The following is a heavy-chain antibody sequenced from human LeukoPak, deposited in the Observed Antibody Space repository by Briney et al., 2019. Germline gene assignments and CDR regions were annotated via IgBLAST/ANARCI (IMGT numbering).Heavy chain of an antibody. CDR3: ARDQGLFDI. Sequence: GGSLRLSCAASGFTFSSYAMHWVRQAPGKGLEWVAVISYDGSNKYYADSVKGRFTISRDNSKNTLYLQMDSLRAEDTAVYYYARDQGLFDIWGQGTMVTVSS. J-gene: IGHJ3*02. V-gene: IGHV3-30-3*01. CDR2: ISYDGSNK. CDR1: GFTFSSYA.